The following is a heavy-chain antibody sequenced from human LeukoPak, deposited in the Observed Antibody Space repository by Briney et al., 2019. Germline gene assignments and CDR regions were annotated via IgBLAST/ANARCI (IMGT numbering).Heavy chain of an antibody. CDR1: GGSISSSSYY. CDR3: ARRYGGSSGYSVGLNYFDY. J-gene: IGHJ4*02. V-gene: IGHV4-39*01. CDR2: IYYSGST. D-gene: IGHD3-22*01. Sequence: SETLSLTCTVSGGSISSSSYYWGWIRQPPGKGLEWIGSIYYSGSTYYNPSLKSRVTISVDTSKNQFSLKLNSVTAADTAVYYCARRYGGSSGYSVGLNYFDYWGQGTLVTVSS.